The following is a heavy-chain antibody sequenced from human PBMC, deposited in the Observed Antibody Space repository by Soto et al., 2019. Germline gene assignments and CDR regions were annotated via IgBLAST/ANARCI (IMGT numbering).Heavy chain of an antibody. Sequence: ASVKVSCKASGYTFTGYYIHWVRQAPGQRLEWMGWIIPDSGATNYTQKFQGRVTMTSETSTNTAFLELSRLRSDDAAVYFCARGDRISIFGVIIWLDPWGQGTLVTVSS. CDR1: GYTFTGYY. CDR3: ARGDRISIFGVIIWLDP. CDR2: IIPDSGAT. D-gene: IGHD3-3*01. V-gene: IGHV1-2*02. J-gene: IGHJ5*02.